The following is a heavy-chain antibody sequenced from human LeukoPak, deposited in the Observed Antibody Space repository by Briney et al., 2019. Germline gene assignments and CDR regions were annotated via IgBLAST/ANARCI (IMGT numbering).Heavy chain of an antibody. Sequence: GGSLRLSCEASGFTFSNNWMTWVRQAPGKGLEWVANIKPDGTKTYYVDSVKGRFTISRDNAKNSEYLQMNSLRAEDTAVYFCAKDNPLPLWVQGTLVSVSS. CDR3: AKDNPLPL. D-gene: IGHD1-14*01. CDR2: IKPDGTKT. J-gene: IGHJ4*02. V-gene: IGHV3-7*04. CDR1: GFTFSNNW.